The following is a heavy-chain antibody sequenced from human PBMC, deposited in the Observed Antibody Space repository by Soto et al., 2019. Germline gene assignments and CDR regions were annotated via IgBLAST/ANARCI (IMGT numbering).Heavy chain of an antibody. J-gene: IGHJ4*02. CDR3: ARDGEDKAAAAMVY. CDR2: FNAGDGDT. V-gene: IGHV1-3*01. D-gene: IGHD6-13*01. CDR1: GYTITSCA. Sequence: QVQLVQSGAEVKKPGASVRVSCKASGYTITSCAMHWVRQAPGQRPEWMRWFNAGDGDTKYSQNFQGRSTIIRDTSASTLDMELSSLRPEDTAVYYCARDGEDKAAAAMVYWGQGTLVTVSS.